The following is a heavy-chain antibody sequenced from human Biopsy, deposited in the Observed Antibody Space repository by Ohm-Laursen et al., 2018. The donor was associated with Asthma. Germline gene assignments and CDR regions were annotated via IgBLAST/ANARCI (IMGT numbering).Heavy chain of an antibody. V-gene: IGHV3-23*01. CDR1: GSTFGSSN. Sequence: SLRLSCAASGSTFGSSNMSWVRQAPGKGLEWVSGISGDAQRTYYEDSVKGRFTISRDNSKNTIYLQLNSLRAEDTAVYYCAKDWKSLYVQYFFEYWGQGTLVTVSS. D-gene: IGHD5/OR15-5a*01. CDR2: ISGDAQRT. J-gene: IGHJ4*02. CDR3: AKDWKSLYVQYFFEY.